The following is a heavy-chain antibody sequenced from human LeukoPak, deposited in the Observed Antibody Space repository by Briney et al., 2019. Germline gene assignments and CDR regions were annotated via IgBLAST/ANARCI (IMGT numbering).Heavy chain of an antibody. CDR3: LNTPSSGHYMDV. D-gene: IGHD6-19*01. Sequence: GGSLTLSCAASGFTFSSYWMHWVRQAPGKGRVWVSYINSDGSYTSYADSVKGRFTISRDNAKNTQHLQMNSLRAEDTDVYDCLNTPSSGHYMDVWGKGTTVTVSS. CDR1: GFTFSSYW. V-gene: IGHV3-74*01. CDR2: INSDGSYT. J-gene: IGHJ6*03.